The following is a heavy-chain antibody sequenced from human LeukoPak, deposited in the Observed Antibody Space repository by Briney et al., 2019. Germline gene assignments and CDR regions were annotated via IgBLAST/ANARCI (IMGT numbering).Heavy chain of an antibody. D-gene: IGHD3-9*01. CDR2: IYYTGST. J-gene: IGHJ4*02. Sequence: SETLSLTCTVSGASMSDYYWSWIRQPPGKGLEGIGYIYYTGSTNYNPSLKSRVTISVDTSKNQISLKLSSVTAADSAVYYCVRRVRYFGQNDYWGQGTLSPSPQ. CDR3: VRRVRYFGQNDY. V-gene: IGHV4-59*08. CDR1: GASMSDYY.